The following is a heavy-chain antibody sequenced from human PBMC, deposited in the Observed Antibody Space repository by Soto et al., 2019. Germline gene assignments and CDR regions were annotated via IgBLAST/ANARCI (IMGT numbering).Heavy chain of an antibody. CDR2: VYYTGST. CDR1: GGPISGSY. Sequence: SETLSLTCSVSGGPISGSYWSWIRQSPGKGLEWLGYVYYTGSTNYSPSLRSRVSISVDTSKNEFSLRLSSVTAADTAVYFCARSVAVPGAHIDYWGQGTQVTVSS. CDR3: ARSVAVPGAHIDY. J-gene: IGHJ4*02. D-gene: IGHD6-19*01. V-gene: IGHV4-59*01.